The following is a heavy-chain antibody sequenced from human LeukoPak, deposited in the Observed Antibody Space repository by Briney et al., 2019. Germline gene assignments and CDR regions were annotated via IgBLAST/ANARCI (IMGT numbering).Heavy chain of an antibody. CDR1: GGSISSYY. D-gene: IGHD3-16*01. J-gene: IGHJ4*02. CDR2: INHSGST. CDR3: ARERSGETTH. V-gene: IGHV4-34*01. Sequence: SETLSLTCTVSGGSISSYYWSWLRQPPGKGLEWIGEINHSGSTNYNPSLKSRVTISVDTSKNQFSLKLSSVTAADTAVYYCARERSGETTHWGQGTLVTVSS.